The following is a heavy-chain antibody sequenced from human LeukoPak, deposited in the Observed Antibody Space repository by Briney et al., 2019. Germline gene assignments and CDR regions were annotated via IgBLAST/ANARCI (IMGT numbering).Heavy chain of an antibody. V-gene: IGHV1-46*01. CDR1: GYSFTSNY. Sequence: ASVKVSCKASGYSFTSNYIHWVRQAPGQGLEWMGMIYPRDGSTSYAQKFQGRVTVTRDTSTSTVHMELSGLRSEDTAVFYCARDQEAFDYWGQGTLVTVSS. CDR3: ARDQEAFDY. J-gene: IGHJ4*02. CDR2: IYPRDGST.